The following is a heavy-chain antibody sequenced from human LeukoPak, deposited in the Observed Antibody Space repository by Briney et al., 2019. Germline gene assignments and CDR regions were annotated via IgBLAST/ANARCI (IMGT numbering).Heavy chain of an antibody. CDR3: TRENWYIDY. CDR2: IKQDGSEK. CDR1: GFTFDDYT. J-gene: IGHJ4*02. Sequence: GGSLRLSCAASGFTFDDYTMSWVRQAPGKGLEWVANIKQDGSEKYYVDSVKDRFTISRDNAKNSLYLQMNSLRAEDAAVYYCTRENWYIDYWGQGNLVTVSS. V-gene: IGHV3-7*01.